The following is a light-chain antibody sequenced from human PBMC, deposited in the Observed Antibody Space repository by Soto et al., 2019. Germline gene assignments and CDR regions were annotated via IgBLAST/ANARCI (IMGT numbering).Light chain of an antibody. CDR1: NIGSET. Sequence: SYELTQAPSVSVAPGKTATITCAGNNIGSETVHWYQQKPGQAPVLVIYYNRDRPSGIPERFSGSNSGNTATLTISRVEAGDEADYYCQVWDSSTNLVVFGGGTKLTVL. CDR2: YNR. CDR3: QVWDSSTNLVV. V-gene: IGLV3-21*04. J-gene: IGLJ2*01.